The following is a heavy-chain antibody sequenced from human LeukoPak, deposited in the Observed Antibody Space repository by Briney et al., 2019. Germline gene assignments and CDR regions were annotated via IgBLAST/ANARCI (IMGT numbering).Heavy chain of an antibody. CDR1: GFTVSSNY. D-gene: IGHD4/OR15-4a*01. Sequence: PGGSLRLSCAASGFTVSSNYMSWVRQSPGKGLEWLSVIYSGGSTYYADSVKGRFNIYRDHSKNTLYLQLNSLRAEDTAAYYCARNRDYGQTGYFDYWGQGTLVTVSS. V-gene: IGHV3-66*01. CDR2: IYSGGST. CDR3: ARNRDYGQTGYFDY. J-gene: IGHJ4*02.